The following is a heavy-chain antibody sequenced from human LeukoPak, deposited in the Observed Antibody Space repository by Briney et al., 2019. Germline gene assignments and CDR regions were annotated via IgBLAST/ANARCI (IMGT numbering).Heavy chain of an antibody. Sequence: ASETLSLTCAVYGGSFSGYYWSWIRQPPGKGLEWIGEINHSGSTNYDPSLKSRVTISVDTSKNQFSLKLSSVTAADTAVYYCARGGARNHYGRWGFDPWGQGTLVTVSS. D-gene: IGHD3-10*01. V-gene: IGHV4-34*01. J-gene: IGHJ5*02. CDR2: INHSGST. CDR3: ARGGARNHYGRWGFDP. CDR1: GGSFSGYY.